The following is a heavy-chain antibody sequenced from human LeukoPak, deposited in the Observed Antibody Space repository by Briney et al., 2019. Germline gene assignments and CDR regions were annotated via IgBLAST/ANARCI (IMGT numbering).Heavy chain of an antibody. D-gene: IGHD2/OR15-2a*01. V-gene: IGHV4-39*01. J-gene: IGHJ4*02. CDR2: IYYSGST. Sequence: PPETLSLTCTVSGGSISSSSYYWGWIRQPPGKGLGWLGRIYYSGSTYYNPSLKSRVTISVDTSKNQFSLKLSSVTAADTAVYYCVREDSSTYHPFDYWGQGALVTVSS. CDR1: GGSISSSSYY. CDR3: VREDSSTYHPFDY.